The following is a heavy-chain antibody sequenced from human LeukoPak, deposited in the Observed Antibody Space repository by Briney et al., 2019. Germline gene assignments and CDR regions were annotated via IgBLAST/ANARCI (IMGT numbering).Heavy chain of an antibody. CDR3: ARVPNTIFGVVMHYMDV. CDR2: IIPIFGTA. Sequence: ASVKVSCKASGGTFSSYAISWVRQAPGQGLEWMGGIIPIFGTANYAQKFQGRVTITADESTSTAYMELSSLRSEDTAVYYCARVPNTIFGVVMHYMDVWGKGTTVTVSS. V-gene: IGHV1-69*13. CDR1: GGTFSSYA. J-gene: IGHJ6*03. D-gene: IGHD3-3*01.